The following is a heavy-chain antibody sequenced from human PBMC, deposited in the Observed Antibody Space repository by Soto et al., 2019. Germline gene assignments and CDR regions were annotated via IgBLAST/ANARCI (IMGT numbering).Heavy chain of an antibody. J-gene: IGHJ4*02. V-gene: IGHV1-8*01. CDR2: MNPNSGNT. CDR1: GYTFTSYD. Sequence: ASVKVSCKASGYTFTSYDINWVRQATGQGLEWMGWMNPNSGNTGYAQKFQGRVTMTRNTSISTAYMELSSLRSEDTAVYYCARGDSYYYDSSGYYFDYWGRGTLVTVSS. CDR3: ARGDSYYYDSSGYYFDY. D-gene: IGHD3-22*01.